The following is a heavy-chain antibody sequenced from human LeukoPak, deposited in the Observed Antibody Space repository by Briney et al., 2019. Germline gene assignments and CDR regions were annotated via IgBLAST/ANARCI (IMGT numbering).Heavy chain of an antibody. CDR1: GGSISSGGYY. V-gene: IGHV4-31*03. CDR3: ARGGGRGYYSFDY. D-gene: IGHD3-3*01. CDR2: IYYSGST. Sequence: PSETLSLTCTVSGGSISSGGYYWSWIRQHPGKGLEWIGYIYYSGSTYYNPSLKSRVTISVDTSKNQISLKLSSVTAADTAVYYCARGGGRGYYSFDYWGQGTLVTVSS. J-gene: IGHJ4*02.